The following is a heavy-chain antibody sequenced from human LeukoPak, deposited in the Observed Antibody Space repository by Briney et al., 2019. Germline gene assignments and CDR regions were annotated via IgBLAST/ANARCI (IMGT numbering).Heavy chain of an antibody. CDR2: IYPGDSDT. CDR1: GYSFTTYW. Sequence: GESLKISCKVSGYSFTTYWIGWVRQMPGKGLEWMGIIYPGDSDTRYSPSFQGQVTISADKSTSTAFLQWSSLKTSDTAMYYCARGADFWSGFSSYYFDYWGQGTLVTVSS. D-gene: IGHD3-3*01. CDR3: ARGADFWSGFSSYYFDY. J-gene: IGHJ4*02. V-gene: IGHV5-51*01.